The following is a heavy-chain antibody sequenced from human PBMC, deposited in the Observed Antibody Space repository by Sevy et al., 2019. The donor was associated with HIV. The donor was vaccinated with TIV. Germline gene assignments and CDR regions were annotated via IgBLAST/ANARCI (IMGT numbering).Heavy chain of an antibody. CDR2: IYSGGST. V-gene: IGHV3-66*01. CDR1: GFTVSSNY. J-gene: IGHJ4*02. D-gene: IGHD3-22*01. Sequence: GGSLRLSCAASGFTVSSNYMSWVRQAPGKGLEWVSVIYSGGSTYYADSVKGRFTISRDNSKNTQYLQMNSLRAEDTAVYYCARVEVDCDDSTRYYFDYWGQGTLVTVSS. CDR3: ARVEVDCDDSTRYYFDY.